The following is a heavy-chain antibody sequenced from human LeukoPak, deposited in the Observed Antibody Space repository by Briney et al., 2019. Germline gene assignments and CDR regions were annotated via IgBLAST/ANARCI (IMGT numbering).Heavy chain of an antibody. D-gene: IGHD1-26*01. CDR3: ARRSGSYHDY. CDR1: GGSISRSSYY. J-gene: IGHJ4*02. Sequence: PSETLSLTCSVSGGSISRSSYYWGWIRQPPGKGLEWIGSIYYSGSTSYYPSLKSRVTISVDTSKNQFSLKLSSVTAADTAVYYCARRSGSYHDYWGQGTLVTVSS. CDR2: IYYSGST. V-gene: IGHV4-39*01.